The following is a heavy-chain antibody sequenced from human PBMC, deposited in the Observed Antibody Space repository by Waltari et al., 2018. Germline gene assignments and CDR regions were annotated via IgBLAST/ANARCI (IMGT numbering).Heavy chain of an antibody. V-gene: IGHV3-23*04. J-gene: IGHJ4*02. Sequence: EVQLVESGGGWVRPGGSLRLSCAASGFTLRSYSMSWVRQAPGKGLEWVSTISGSGTSTYYADSVKGRFTISRDNSKNTLYLQMNSLRAEDTAVFYCAKDLIAARYWGQGTLVTVSS. D-gene: IGHD6-13*01. CDR2: ISGSGTST. CDR3: AKDLIAARY. CDR1: GFTLRSYS.